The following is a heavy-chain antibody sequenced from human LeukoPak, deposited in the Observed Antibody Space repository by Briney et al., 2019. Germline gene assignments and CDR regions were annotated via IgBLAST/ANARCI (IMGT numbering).Heavy chain of an antibody. Sequence: PGGSLRLSCAGSGFTFSSYAMSWVRQAPGKGLEWVSVISSTGGSTFYADSVKGRFTISRDNVKNTLYLQMNSLRVEDTAVYYCARDPRNVGLAPWGQGTLVTVSS. D-gene: IGHD2-15*01. CDR3: ARDPRNVGLAP. J-gene: IGHJ5*02. V-gene: IGHV3-23*01. CDR2: ISSTGGST. CDR1: GFTFSSYA.